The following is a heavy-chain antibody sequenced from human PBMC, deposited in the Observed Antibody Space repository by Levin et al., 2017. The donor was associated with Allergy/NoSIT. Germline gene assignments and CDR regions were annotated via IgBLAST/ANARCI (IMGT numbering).Heavy chain of an antibody. J-gene: IGHJ6*02. Sequence: VASVKVSCKASGYTFTSYYMHWVRQAPGQGLEWMGIINPSGGSTSYAQKFQGRVTMTRDTSTSTVYMELSSLRSEDTAVYYCARDLRGAAAGKVTPTIPKYGMDVWGQGTTVTVSS. CDR2: INPSGGST. V-gene: IGHV1-46*01. D-gene: IGHD6-13*01. CDR1: GYTFTSYY. CDR3: ARDLRGAAAGKVTPTIPKYGMDV.